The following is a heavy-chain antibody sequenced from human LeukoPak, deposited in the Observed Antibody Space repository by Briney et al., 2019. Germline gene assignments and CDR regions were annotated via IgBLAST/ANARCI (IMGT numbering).Heavy chain of an antibody. V-gene: IGHV3-23*01. Sequence: GGSLRLSCAASGFTFGRYSMNWVRQAPGKGLEWVSGITGNGGTTYYADSVKGRFTISRDNSRNTVYLQMNSLRAEDTALYYCAKNSVSGNYYSDFWGQGTLVTVSS. CDR1: GFTFGRYS. J-gene: IGHJ4*02. D-gene: IGHD3-10*01. CDR2: ITGNGGTT. CDR3: AKNSVSGNYYSDF.